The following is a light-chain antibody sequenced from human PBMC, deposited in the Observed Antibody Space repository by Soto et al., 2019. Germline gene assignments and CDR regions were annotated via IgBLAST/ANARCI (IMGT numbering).Light chain of an antibody. V-gene: IGKV3-20*01. CDR1: QSVRSSY. J-gene: IGKJ2*01. Sequence: EIVLTQSPGTLSLSPGERATLSCRASQSVRSSYLAWYQQKPGQAPRLLIYGASSRATGIPDRFSGSGSGTDFTLTISRLETEDFAVYYCQQYGSSPLYTFGQGTKLEIK. CDR3: QQYGSSPLYT. CDR2: GAS.